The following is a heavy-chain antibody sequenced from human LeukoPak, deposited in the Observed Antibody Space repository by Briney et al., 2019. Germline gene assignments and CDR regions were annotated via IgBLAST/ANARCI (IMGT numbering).Heavy chain of an antibody. CDR2: IDLSDSYT. CDR3: ARHYPPGNWLDP. CDR1: GYSFSSYW. Sequence: GESLQTSCQGSGYSFSSYWITWVRQMPGKGLEWMGRIDLSDSYTSYSPPFQGHVTISADKSISTAFLEWSSLRASDTAIYYCARHYPPGNWLDPWGQGTLVTVSS. J-gene: IGHJ5*02. V-gene: IGHV5-10-1*01. D-gene: IGHD3-10*01.